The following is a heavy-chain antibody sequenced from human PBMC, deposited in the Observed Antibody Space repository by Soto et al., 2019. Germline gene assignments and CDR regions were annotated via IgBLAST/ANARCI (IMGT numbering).Heavy chain of an antibody. D-gene: IGHD3-10*01. Sequence: PGGSLRLSCAASGFTFSSYSMNWVRQAPGKGLEWVSYISSSSSTIYYADSVKGRFTISRDNAKNSLYLQMNSLRDEDTAVYYCARDRGGRGKMATMFRYYYCGMDVWGQGTTVTVSS. CDR3: ARDRGGRGKMATMFRYYYCGMDV. V-gene: IGHV3-48*02. CDR1: GFTFSSYS. CDR2: ISSSSSTI. J-gene: IGHJ6*02.